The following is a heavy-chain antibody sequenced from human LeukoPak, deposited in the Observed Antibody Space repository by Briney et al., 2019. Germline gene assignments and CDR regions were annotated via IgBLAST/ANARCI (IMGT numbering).Heavy chain of an antibody. CDR2: ISGHQGNT. Sequence: ASVTVSFKASGYTLTTYGIPWVRQAPGQGLEWMGWISGHQGNTKYAQKFQGRVTMTIDTSTSTAYMELRSLRSDDTAIYFCARSSLGTITAGPFDYWGQGTLVAVSS. V-gene: IGHV1-18*01. CDR1: GYTLTTYG. D-gene: IGHD5-12*01. CDR3: ARSSLGTITAGPFDY. J-gene: IGHJ4*02.